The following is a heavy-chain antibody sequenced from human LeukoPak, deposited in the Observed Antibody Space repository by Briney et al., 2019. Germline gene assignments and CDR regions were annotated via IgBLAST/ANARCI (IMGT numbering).Heavy chain of an antibody. Sequence: GGSLRLSCAASGFTFYSYAMSWVRQAPGKGLEWVAIINQDESVTYYVDSVKGRFTISRDNAKDSLYLHVTNLRAEDTAVYYCARADWGSIDYWGQGNLVTVS. CDR1: GFTFYSYA. D-gene: IGHD7-27*01. CDR3: ARADWGSIDY. J-gene: IGHJ4*02. CDR2: INQDESVT. V-gene: IGHV3-7*01.